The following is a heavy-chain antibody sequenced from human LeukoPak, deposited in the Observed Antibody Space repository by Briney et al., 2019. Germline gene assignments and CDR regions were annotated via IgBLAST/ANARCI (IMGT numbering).Heavy chain of an antibody. J-gene: IGHJ3*02. CDR1: GGTFNSFA. V-gene: IGHV1-69*06. CDR3: AISTVVSDAFDI. Sequence: ASVKVSCKASGGTFNSFAINWVRQAPGQGLQWMGGIIPIFGTAKYAQKFQGRVTISADKSTSTAYVELSSLRSEDTAVYYCAISTVVSDAFDIWGQGTMVTVSS. CDR2: IIPIFGTA. D-gene: IGHD4-23*01.